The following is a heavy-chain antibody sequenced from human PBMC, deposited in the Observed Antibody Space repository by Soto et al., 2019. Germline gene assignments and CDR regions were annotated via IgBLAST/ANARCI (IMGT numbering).Heavy chain of an antibody. CDR2: ISYDGATK. V-gene: IGHV3-30-3*01. J-gene: IGHJ4*02. CDR3: ARKFLYDSRTYLFDLDY. D-gene: IGHD3-10*01. CDR1: GFTFSNYA. Sequence: QVQLVESGGGVVQPGRSLRLSCAASGFTFSNYAVHWVRQAPGTGMEWVAVISYDGATKNYADSVKGRFTISRDNSRNTLYLQMNSLRVEDTAVYYCARKFLYDSRTYLFDLDYWGQGTLVTVSS.